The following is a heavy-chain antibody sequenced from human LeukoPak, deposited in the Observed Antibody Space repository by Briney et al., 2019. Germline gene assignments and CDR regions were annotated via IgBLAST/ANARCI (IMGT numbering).Heavy chain of an antibody. D-gene: IGHD4-17*01. CDR3: AKDDYGDYGSPDY. Sequence: PGGSLRLSCAASGFTLSNYAMNWVRQAPGKGLEWVLTISTGGSTYYADSVKGRFTISRDNSKNTLYLQMNSLRAEDTAVYYCAKDDYGDYGSPDYWGQGTLVTVSS. V-gene: IGHV3-23*01. CDR1: GFTLSNYA. CDR2: ISTGGST. J-gene: IGHJ4*02.